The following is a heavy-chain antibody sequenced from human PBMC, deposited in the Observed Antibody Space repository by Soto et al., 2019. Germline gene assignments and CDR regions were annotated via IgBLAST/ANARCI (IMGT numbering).Heavy chain of an antibody. Sequence: SVKVSCKASGGTFSSYAIDWVRQAPGQGLEWMGGIIPIFDTVNYAQKFQGRVTITADESTSTAYMELSSLRSEDTAVYYCARDLGYCSGGSCYPIETWFDPWGQGTLVTVTS. J-gene: IGHJ5*02. V-gene: IGHV1-69*13. D-gene: IGHD2-15*01. CDR2: IIPIFDTV. CDR3: ARDLGYCSGGSCYPIETWFDP. CDR1: GGTFSSYA.